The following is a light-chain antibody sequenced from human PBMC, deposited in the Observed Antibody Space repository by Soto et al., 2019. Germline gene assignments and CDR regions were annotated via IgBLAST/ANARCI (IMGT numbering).Light chain of an antibody. J-gene: IGKJ1*01. CDR1: QTISSW. Sequence: IQRPQYHSTLSGSVGDRVTITCRASQTISSWLAWYQQKPGKAPKLLIYDASSLESGVPSRFSGSGSGTEFTLTISSLKPDDFATYYCQQYQSYSRTFGQGTKVDIK. CDR2: DAS. V-gene: IGKV1-5*01. CDR3: QQYQSYSRT.